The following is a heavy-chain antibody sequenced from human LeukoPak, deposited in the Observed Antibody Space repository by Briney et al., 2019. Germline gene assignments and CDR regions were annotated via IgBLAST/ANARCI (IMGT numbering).Heavy chain of an antibody. J-gene: IGHJ5*02. D-gene: IGHD3-16*01. CDR1: SGSISSSY. Sequence: SETLSLTCTVSSGSISSSYWNWIRQPAGKGLEWIALIYSSGSTNYNPSLKSRVSMSMDTSKNHFSLKLTSVTAADTAVYYCARGGDGWDREINWFDPWGQGTLVTVSS. V-gene: IGHV4-4*07. CDR3: ARGGDGWDREINWFDP. CDR2: IYSSGST.